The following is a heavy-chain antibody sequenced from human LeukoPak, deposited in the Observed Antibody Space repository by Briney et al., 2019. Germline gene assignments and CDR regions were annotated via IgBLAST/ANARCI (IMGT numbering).Heavy chain of an antibody. CDR1: GGSISSYY. CDR2: FYTSGTT. J-gene: IGHJ4*02. Sequence: PSETLSLTCTVSGGSISSYYWSWIRQPAGKGLEWIGRFYTSGTTNYNPSLKSRVTMSIDTSKSQFSLKLSSVTAADTAVYYCARDGPTSTAPFDYWGQGTLVTVSS. CDR3: ARDGPTSTAPFDY. V-gene: IGHV4-4*07. D-gene: IGHD1-26*01.